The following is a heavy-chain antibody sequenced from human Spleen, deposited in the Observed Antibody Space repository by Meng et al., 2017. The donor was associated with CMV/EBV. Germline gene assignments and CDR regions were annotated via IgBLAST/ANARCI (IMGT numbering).Heavy chain of an antibody. CDR2: ISAYNGNT. J-gene: IGHJ5*02. CDR3: ARDFLTGRNWFDP. Sequence: ASVKVSCKASGYTFSSYDIIWVRQVTGQGLEWMRWISAYNGNTNYAQKLQGRVTMTTDTSTSTAYMELRSLRSDDTAVYYCARDFLTGRNWFDPWGQGTLVTVSS. D-gene: IGHD3-9*01. CDR1: GYTFSSYD. V-gene: IGHV1-18*01.